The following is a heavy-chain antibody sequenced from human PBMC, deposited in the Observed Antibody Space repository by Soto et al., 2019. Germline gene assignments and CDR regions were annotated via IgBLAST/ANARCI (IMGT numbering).Heavy chain of an antibody. CDR3: ALLKGGGICGDYAAD. CDR2: IYHSGSI. Sequence: SETLSLTCAVSGYSISSGYYWGWIRQPPGKGLEWIGHIYHSGSIYYNPPLKSRVTISVDTSKNRFSLRLTSVTAADTAIYYCALLKGGGICGDYAADWGQGTRVTVSS. CDR1: GYSISSGYY. V-gene: IGHV4-38-2*01. D-gene: IGHD4-17*01. J-gene: IGHJ4*02.